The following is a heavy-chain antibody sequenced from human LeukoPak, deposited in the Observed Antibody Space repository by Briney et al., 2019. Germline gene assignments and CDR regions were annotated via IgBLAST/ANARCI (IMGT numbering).Heavy chain of an antibody. J-gene: IGHJ4*02. CDR1: GFTFSSYH. V-gene: IGHV3-48*01. CDR2: ISSSSGTI. CDR3: ARVVRGDAYNYDY. D-gene: IGHD5-24*01. Sequence: GGSLRLSCAASGFTFSSYHMNWVRQAPGKGLEFVSYISSSSGTICYADSVKGRFTISRDNARNSLYLQMNSLRAEDTAVYYCARVVRGDAYNYDYWGRGTLVTVSS.